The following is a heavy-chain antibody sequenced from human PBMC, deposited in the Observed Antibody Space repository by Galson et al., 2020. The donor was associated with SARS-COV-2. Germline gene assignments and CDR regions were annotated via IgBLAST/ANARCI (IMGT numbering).Heavy chain of an antibody. V-gene: IGHV3-30*02. J-gene: IGHJ4*02. CDR1: GFTFSSYG. Sequence: QLGESLKISCAASGFTFSSYGMHWVRQAPGKGLEWVAFVRYDGVNKYYADSVKGRFTVSRDNSRNTLYLQMNSLRAEDTAVYYCAKDLRTKGGNSADYWGQGTLVTVSS. CDR2: VRYDGVNK. CDR3: AKDLRTKGGNSADY. D-gene: IGHD4-4*01.